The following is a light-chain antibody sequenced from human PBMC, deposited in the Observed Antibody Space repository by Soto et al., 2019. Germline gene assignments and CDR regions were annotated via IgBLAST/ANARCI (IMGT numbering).Light chain of an antibody. CDR2: DAS. Sequence: EIVLTQSPGTLSFSPGGRATLSCRASQSVSSNVAWYQQKPGQAPRLLIYDASTRATGIPARFSGGGSGTEFTLTISSLQSEDFAVFYCHQYNDWPPAFGQGTKVDIK. CDR1: QSVSSN. J-gene: IGKJ1*01. V-gene: IGKV3-15*01. CDR3: HQYNDWPPA.